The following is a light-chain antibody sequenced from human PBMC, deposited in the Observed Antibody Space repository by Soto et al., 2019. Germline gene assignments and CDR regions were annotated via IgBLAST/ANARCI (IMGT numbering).Light chain of an antibody. Sequence: DIQMTQSPSTLSASVGDRVTITCRASQSISSWLAWYQQKPGKAPKLLIYKAPSLESGVPSRVSGSGSGTEFTLTISSLQPDDFATYYCHQYNSYSYTFGHGTKLEI. V-gene: IGKV1-5*03. CDR3: HQYNSYSYT. J-gene: IGKJ2*01. CDR2: KAP. CDR1: QSISSW.